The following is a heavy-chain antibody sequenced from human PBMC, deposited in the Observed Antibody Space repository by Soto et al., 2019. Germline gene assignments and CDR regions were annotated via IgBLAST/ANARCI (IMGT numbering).Heavy chain of an antibody. CDR3: ARDRGTHSGSYSFWFDP. V-gene: IGHV3-21*01. D-gene: IGHD1-26*01. CDR1: GFTFSSYS. CDR2: ISSSSTYI. J-gene: IGHJ5*02. Sequence: PGGSLRLSCAASGFTFSSYSVNWVRQAPGKGLEWVSSISSSSTYIYYADSVKGRFTISRDNAKNSLYLQMNSLRAEDTAVYYCARDRGTHSGSYSFWFDPWGQGTLVTVSS.